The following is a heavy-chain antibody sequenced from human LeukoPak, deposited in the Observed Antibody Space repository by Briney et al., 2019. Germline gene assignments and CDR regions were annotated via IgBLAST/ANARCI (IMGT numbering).Heavy chain of an antibody. CDR2: ISSSSSTI. CDR1: GFTFSSYS. J-gene: IGHJ4*02. CDR3: ARDPGYSYGYVGFDY. D-gene: IGHD5-18*01. V-gene: IGHV3-48*01. Sequence: GGSLRLSCAASGFTFSSYSMNWVPQAPGKGLEWVSYISSSSSTIYYADSVRGRFTISRDNAKNSLYLQMNSLRAEDTAVYYCARDPGYSYGYVGFDYWGQGTLVTVSS.